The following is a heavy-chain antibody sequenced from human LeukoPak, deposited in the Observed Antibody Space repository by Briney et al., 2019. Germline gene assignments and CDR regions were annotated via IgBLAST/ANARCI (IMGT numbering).Heavy chain of an antibody. CDR1: GFTFSSYG. V-gene: IGHV3-30*18. CDR2: ISYDGSNK. CDR3: AKVSNDTPYYFDY. J-gene: IGHJ4*02. Sequence: GRSLRLSCAASGFTFSSYGMHWVRQTPGKELEWVAVISYDGSNKYYADSVKGRFTISRDNSKNTLYLQMNSLRAEDTAVYYCAKVSNDTPYYFDYWGQGTLVTVSS.